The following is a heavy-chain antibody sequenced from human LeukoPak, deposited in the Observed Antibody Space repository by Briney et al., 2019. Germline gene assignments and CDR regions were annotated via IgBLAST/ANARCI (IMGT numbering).Heavy chain of an antibody. V-gene: IGHV4-4*07. D-gene: IGHD5-12*01. Sequence: SETLSLTCTVSGGSISSYYWSWIRQPAGKGLEWIGRIYTSGSTNYNPSLKSRVTMPVDTSKNQFSLKLSSVTAADTAVYYCARDPSGYDYNWFDPWGQGTLVTVSS. CDR1: GGSISSYY. CDR3: ARDPSGYDYNWFDP. J-gene: IGHJ5*02. CDR2: IYTSGST.